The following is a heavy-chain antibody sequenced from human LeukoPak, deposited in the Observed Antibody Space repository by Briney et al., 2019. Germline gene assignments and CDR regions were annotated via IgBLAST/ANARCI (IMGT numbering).Heavy chain of an antibody. CDR3: ARLRFYDSSGYSPGYYMDV. CDR1: GGSMFSYH. J-gene: IGHJ6*03. CDR2: IYVGGST. Sequence: SETLSLTCTVSGGSMFSYHWSWVRQSAGEGLEWIGHIYVGGSTNYIPSLKSRGTMSLDTTKNQISLTLKPVTAADTAVYYCARLRFYDSSGYSPGYYMDVWGKGATVTASS. V-gene: IGHV4-4*07. D-gene: IGHD3-22*01.